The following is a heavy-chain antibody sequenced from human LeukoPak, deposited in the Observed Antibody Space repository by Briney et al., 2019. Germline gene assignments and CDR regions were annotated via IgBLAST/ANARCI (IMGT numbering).Heavy chain of an antibody. CDR1: GFTFSSKW. D-gene: IGHD6-19*01. J-gene: IGHJ6*03. Sequence: GGSLRLSCAASGFTFSSKWMSWVRQAPGKGLEWVANIKQDGSEKYYVDSVKGRFTISRDNAKNSLYLQMNSLRAEDTAVYYCARDSSGWYLYYYYYMDVWGKGTTVTVS. CDR3: ARDSSGWYLYYYYYMDV. V-gene: IGHV3-7*01. CDR2: IKQDGSEK.